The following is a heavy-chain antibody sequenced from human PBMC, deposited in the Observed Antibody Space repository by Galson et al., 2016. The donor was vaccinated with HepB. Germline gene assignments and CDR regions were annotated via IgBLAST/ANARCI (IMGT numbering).Heavy chain of an antibody. CDR1: EFSFSSYS. Sequence: SLRLSCAGSEFSFSSYSMSWVRQAPGKGLEWLSYISPSSSTIYYADSVQGRFTISRDNANNLLYLHMSSLRAEDTAMYFCARGLWGSSSPSLFDYVGQGTLVTVSS. CDR3: ARGLWGSSSPSLFDY. J-gene: IGHJ4*02. D-gene: IGHD6-6*01. V-gene: IGHV3-48*01. CDR2: ISPSSSTI.